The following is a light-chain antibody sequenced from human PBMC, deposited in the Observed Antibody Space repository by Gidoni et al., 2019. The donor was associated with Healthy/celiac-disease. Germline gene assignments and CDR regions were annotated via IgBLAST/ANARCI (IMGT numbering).Light chain of an antibody. Sequence: EIVLTQSPATLSLSPGERATVSCRASQSVSSYLAWYQQKPGQAPRLLIYDAANRATGIPARFSGSGSGTDFTLTISSLEPEDFAVYYCQQRSNWPPGCTFGQGTKLEIK. CDR1: QSVSSY. J-gene: IGKJ2*02. V-gene: IGKV3-11*01. CDR3: QQRSNWPPGCT. CDR2: DAA.